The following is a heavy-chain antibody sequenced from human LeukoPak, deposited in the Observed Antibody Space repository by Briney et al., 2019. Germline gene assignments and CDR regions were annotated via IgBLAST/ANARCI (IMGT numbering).Heavy chain of an antibody. J-gene: IGHJ4*02. D-gene: IGHD3-22*01. Sequence: GGSLRLSCAASGFTFSSYEMNWVRQAPGKGLEWVSYISSSGSTIYYADSVKGRFTISRDNAKNSLYLQMNSLRAEDTAVYYCARSAYYYDSSGYYSRTDFDYWGQGTLVTVSS. CDR1: GFTFSSYE. CDR3: ARSAYYYDSSGYYSRTDFDY. CDR2: ISSSGSTI. V-gene: IGHV3-48*03.